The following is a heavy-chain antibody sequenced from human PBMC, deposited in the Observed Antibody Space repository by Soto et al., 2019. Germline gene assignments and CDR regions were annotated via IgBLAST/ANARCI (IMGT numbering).Heavy chain of an antibody. V-gene: IGHV4-39*01. D-gene: IGHD5-18*01. Sequence: QLQLQESGPGLVKPSETLSLTCTVSVGSISSSSYYWGWSRQPPGKGLEWIGSIYYSGSTYYNPSLKGRVTISVDTSKNQFSLKLSSVTAADTAVYYCARHTLDSYAFDYWGQGTLVTVSS. CDR2: IYYSGST. J-gene: IGHJ4*02. CDR3: ARHTLDSYAFDY. CDR1: VGSISSSSYY.